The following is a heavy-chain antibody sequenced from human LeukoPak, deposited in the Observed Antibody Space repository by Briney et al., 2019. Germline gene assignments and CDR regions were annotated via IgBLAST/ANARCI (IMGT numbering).Heavy chain of an antibody. CDR3: ARDSTVRFCTSTSCYWGTFEP. CDR2: IYSGGST. Sequence: GGSLRLSCAASGFTVSSNYMSWVRQAPGKGLEWVSVIYSGGSTYYADSVKGRFTISRDNSKNTLYLQMDSLRDEDTAAYYCARDSTVRFCTSTSCYWGTFEPWGQGTLVTVSS. J-gene: IGHJ5*02. D-gene: IGHD2-2*01. CDR1: GFTVSSNY. V-gene: IGHV3-66*01.